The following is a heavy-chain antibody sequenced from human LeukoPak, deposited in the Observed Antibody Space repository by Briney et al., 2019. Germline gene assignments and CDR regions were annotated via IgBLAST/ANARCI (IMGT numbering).Heavy chain of an antibody. CDR3: ATPPPEYYDSWSRYLQGNYFDY. J-gene: IGHJ4*02. Sequence: PGRTLRLSCAASGFTFSSYAMSWVRQPPGKGLEWVSAISGSRGSTYYADSATGRFTISIAHSRNTLHLHSNTLRAEDTAVYHCATPPPEYYDSWSRYLQGNYFDYWGQGTLVTVSS. V-gene: IGHV3-23*01. D-gene: IGHD3-3*01. CDR2: ISGSRGST. CDR1: GFTFSSYA.